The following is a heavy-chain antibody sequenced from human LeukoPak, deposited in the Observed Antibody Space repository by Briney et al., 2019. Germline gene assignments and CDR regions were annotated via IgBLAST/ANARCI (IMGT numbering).Heavy chain of an antibody. CDR2: IWYDGSNK. CDR1: GFTFSSYG. CDR3: ARDPAAGDIDY. D-gene: IGHD6-13*01. V-gene: IGHV3-33*01. J-gene: IGHJ4*02. Sequence: GRSLRLSCAASGFTFSSYGMHWVRQAPGKGLEWVAVIWYDGSNKYYADSVKGRFTISRDNSKNTLYLQMNSLRAEDTAVYYCARDPAAGDIDYWGQGTLVTVSS.